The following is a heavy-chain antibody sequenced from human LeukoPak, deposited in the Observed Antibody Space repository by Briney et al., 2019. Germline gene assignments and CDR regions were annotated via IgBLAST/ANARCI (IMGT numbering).Heavy chain of an antibody. V-gene: IGHV4-34*01. CDR3: ARQDSSSWYINWFDP. CDR2: INHSGST. J-gene: IGHJ5*02. Sequence: SETLSLTCAVYGGSFSGYYWSWIRQPPGKGLEWIGEINHSGSTNYNPSLKSRVAISVDTSKNQFSLKLSSVTAADTAVYYCARQDSSSWYINWFDPWGQGTLATVSS. D-gene: IGHD6-13*01. CDR1: GGSFSGYY.